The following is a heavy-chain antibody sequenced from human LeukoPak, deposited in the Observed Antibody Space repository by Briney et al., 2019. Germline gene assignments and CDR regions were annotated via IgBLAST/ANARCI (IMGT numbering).Heavy chain of an antibody. CDR1: GFTFDDYA. CDR3: ARDQLTRGDYGMDV. J-gene: IGHJ6*02. V-gene: IGHV3-9*01. Sequence: GGSLRLSCAASGFTFDDYAMHWVRQAPGKGLEWVSGISWNSGSIGYADSVKGRFTISRDNAKNSLYLQMNSLRAEDTAVYYCARDQLTRGDYGMDVWGQGTTVTVSS. D-gene: IGHD1-1*01. CDR2: ISWNSGSI.